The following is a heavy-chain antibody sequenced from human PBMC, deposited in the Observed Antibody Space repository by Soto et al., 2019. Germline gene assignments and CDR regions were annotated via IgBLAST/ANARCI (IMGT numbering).Heavy chain of an antibody. D-gene: IGHD5-12*01. CDR3: ARDAYSGYDKGYFDY. Sequence: SETLSLTCTVSGGSISTYYWSWIRQPPGKGLEWIGFIYYNGTTNYNPSLKSRVTISVDTSKNQFSLKLSSVTAADTAMYYCARDAYSGYDKGYFDYWGQGTLVTVSS. CDR2: IYYNGTT. CDR1: GGSISTYY. J-gene: IGHJ4*02. V-gene: IGHV4-59*01.